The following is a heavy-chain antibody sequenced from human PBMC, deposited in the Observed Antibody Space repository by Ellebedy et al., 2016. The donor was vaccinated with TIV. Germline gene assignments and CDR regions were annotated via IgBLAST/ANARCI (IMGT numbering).Heavy chain of an antibody. CDR2: FYSSGSG. Sequence: MPSETLSLTCTVSGDSISGYYWSWIRQPPGKGLEWIGYFYSSGSGEYNPSLKSRVTMSVDTPKSQFSLRLNSVTAADTAVYYCARRGGWYTPYDYWGQGTLVTVSS. D-gene: IGHD6-19*01. V-gene: IGHV4-59*01. CDR3: ARRGGWYTPYDY. CDR1: GDSISGYY. J-gene: IGHJ4*02.